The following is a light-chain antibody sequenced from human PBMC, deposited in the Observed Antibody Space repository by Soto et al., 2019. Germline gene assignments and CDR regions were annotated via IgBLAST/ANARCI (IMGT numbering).Light chain of an antibody. Sequence: VVTQSPAPLSVFPGETATLSCRASQSVSSDLAWYQQRPGQAPRLLGYGASTRATGIPARFRGSGSGTEFRLTISSLQSEDFATYYCQQYNTWHPKMAFGRGTKVEIK. J-gene: IGKJ1*01. CDR2: GAS. CDR3: QQYNTWHPKMA. CDR1: QSVSSD. V-gene: IGKV3-15*01.